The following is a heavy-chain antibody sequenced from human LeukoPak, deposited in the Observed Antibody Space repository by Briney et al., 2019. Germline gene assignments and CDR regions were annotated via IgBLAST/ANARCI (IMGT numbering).Heavy chain of an antibody. D-gene: IGHD2-2*02. Sequence: SETLSLTCTVSGGSISSSSYYWGWIRQPPGKGLEWIGSIYYSGSTYYNPSLKSRVTISVDTSKNQFSLKLSSATAADTAVYYCASPWGYCSSTSCYRGYFQHWGQGTLVTVSS. V-gene: IGHV4-39*01. J-gene: IGHJ1*01. CDR3: ASPWGYCSSTSCYRGYFQH. CDR1: GGSISSSSYY. CDR2: IYYSGST.